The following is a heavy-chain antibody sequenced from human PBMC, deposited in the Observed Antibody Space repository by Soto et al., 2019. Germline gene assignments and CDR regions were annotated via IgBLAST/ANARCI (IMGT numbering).Heavy chain of an antibody. D-gene: IGHD3-3*01. CDR3: ARGDRISRFGVRNWLDP. CDR1: GYTFTAYY. V-gene: IGHV1-2*02. J-gene: IGHJ5*02. CDR2: IIPDSGAT. Sequence: QVQLLQSGTEVKKPGASVKVSCKASGYTFTAYYIHWVRQAPGQGLEWMGWIIPDSGATKYTQKFQGRVTMTSEASINTAFLEMSRLRFDDTAVYFCARGDRISRFGVRNWLDPWGQGTLVTVSS.